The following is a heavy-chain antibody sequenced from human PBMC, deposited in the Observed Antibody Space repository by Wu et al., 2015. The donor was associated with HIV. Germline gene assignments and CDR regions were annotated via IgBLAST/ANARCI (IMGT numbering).Heavy chain of an antibody. D-gene: IGHD3-3*01. CDR3: ARCQDGLRGNLLFWLVEG. V-gene: IGHV1-69*05. J-gene: IGHJ6*02. CDR1: RGTFSNNA. Sequence: QVQLVQSGAEVRKPGSSVKVSCKSSRGTFSNNAISWVRQTPGQGLEWMGAIIPLYGTPTYSQKFHGRVRITTDELTLSSLGSDDTGVYYCARCQDGLRGNLLFWLVEGWGRRDRRSSSP. CDR2: IIPLYGTP.